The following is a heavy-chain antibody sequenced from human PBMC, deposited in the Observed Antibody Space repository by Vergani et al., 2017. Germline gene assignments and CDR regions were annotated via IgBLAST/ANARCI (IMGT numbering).Heavy chain of an antibody. CDR1: GGSFSGYY. Sequence: QVQLQQWGAGLLKPSETLSLTCAVYGGSFSGYYWSWIRQPPGKGLEWIGYIYYSGSTNYNPSLKSRVTISVDTSKNQFSLKLSSVTAADTAVYYCARVGGRGFFDYWGQGTLVTVSS. J-gene: IGHJ4*02. D-gene: IGHD3-10*01. CDR3: ARVGGRGFFDY. V-gene: IGHV4-34*11. CDR2: IYYSGST.